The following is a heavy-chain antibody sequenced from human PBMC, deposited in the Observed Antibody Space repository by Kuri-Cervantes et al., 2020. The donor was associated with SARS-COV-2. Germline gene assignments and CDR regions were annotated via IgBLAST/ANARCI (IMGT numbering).Heavy chain of an antibody. D-gene: IGHD3-3*01. J-gene: IGHJ5*02. Sequence: GGSLRLSCSASGFTCSSYSMNWVRQAPGKGLEWVANIKQDGSEKYYVDSVKGRFTISRDNAKNSLYLQMNSLRAEDTAVYYCARVMKDYDFWSGYSEYQNWFDPWGQGTLVTVSS. V-gene: IGHV3-7*01. CDR3: ARVMKDYDFWSGYSEYQNWFDP. CDR2: IKQDGSEK. CDR1: GFTCSSYS.